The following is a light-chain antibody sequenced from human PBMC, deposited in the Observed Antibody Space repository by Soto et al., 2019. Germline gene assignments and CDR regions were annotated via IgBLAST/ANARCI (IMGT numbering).Light chain of an antibody. J-gene: IGLJ1*01. CDR3: SSYAGSNNYV. CDR1: SSDVGGYNY. Sequence: QSALTQPPSASGSPGQSVTISCTGTSSDVGGYNYVSWYQHHPGKAPKVMIYEVNKRPSGVPDRFSGSKSGNTASLTVSGLQDEDEADYYCSSYAGSNNYVFGTGTKLTVL. V-gene: IGLV2-8*01. CDR2: EVN.